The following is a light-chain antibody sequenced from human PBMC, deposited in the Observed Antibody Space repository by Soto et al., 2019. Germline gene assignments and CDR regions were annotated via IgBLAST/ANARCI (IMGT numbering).Light chain of an antibody. CDR2: QDT. J-gene: IGLJ2*01. CDR1: KLGDKF. CDR3: QAWDSARV. Sequence: SYELTQPTSVSVSPGQTASITCSGDKLGDKFVCWYQQKPGQSPVLVIYQDTKRPSGIPERFSGSNSGNTATLTISGTQAMDEGDYYCQAWDSARVFGGGTKVTVL. V-gene: IGLV3-1*01.